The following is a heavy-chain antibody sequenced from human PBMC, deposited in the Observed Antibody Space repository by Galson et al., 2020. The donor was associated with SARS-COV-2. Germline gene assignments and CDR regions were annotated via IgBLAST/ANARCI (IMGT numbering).Heavy chain of an antibody. J-gene: IGHJ4*02. V-gene: IGHV6-1*01. Sequence: SQTLSLTCAISGDSVSTNNAAWTWIRQSPSRGLEWLGRTYYRSKWYNHYAVSLKSRISINPDTSKNQFSLQLNSVTPEDTAVYYCAREASSCHDYWGQGTLVTVSS. CDR1: GDSVSTNNAA. D-gene: IGHD6-13*01. CDR2: TYYRSKWYN. CDR3: AREASSCHDY.